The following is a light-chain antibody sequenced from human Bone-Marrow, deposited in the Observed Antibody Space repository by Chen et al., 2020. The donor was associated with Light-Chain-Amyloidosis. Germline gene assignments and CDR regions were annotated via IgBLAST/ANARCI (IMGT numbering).Light chain of an antibody. CDR2: EAI. V-gene: IGLV2-23*01. CDR3: CSYAGTTTFYV. Sequence: QSALTQPTSVSGSPGQSITISCTGTSSDVGSYNIVSWYQQHPGKAPKLMIYEAIKRPSGVSNRFSGFKSGNTASLTISGLQADDEADYYCCSYAGTTTFYVFGTGTKVTVL. J-gene: IGLJ1*01. CDR1: SSDVGSYNI.